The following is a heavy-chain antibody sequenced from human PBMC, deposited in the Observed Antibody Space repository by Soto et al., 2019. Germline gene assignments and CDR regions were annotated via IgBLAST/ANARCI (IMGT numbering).Heavy chain of an antibody. CDR1: GSTFSSCT. CDR2: ISPSTSHI. J-gene: IGHJ6*02. Sequence: EVYLVESGGGLVKPGGSLRLSCAVSGSTFSSCTMNWVRQAPGKGLEWVSSISPSTSHIYYTDSVKGRFTISRDNAKNSLFLQMNSLRAEDTAVYYCSGCSGGACHRNYGMDVWGQGTTVTVSS. V-gene: IGHV3-21*01. CDR3: SGCSGGACHRNYGMDV. D-gene: IGHD2-15*01.